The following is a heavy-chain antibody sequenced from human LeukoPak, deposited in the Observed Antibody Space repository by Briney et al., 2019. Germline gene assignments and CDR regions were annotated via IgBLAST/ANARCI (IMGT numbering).Heavy chain of an antibody. D-gene: IGHD1-26*01. CDR1: GFTFSDYS. Sequence: PGGSLRLSCVASGFTFSDYSMNWVRQAPGKGLEWVSSISSGSTYIYYADSLKGRFTISRDNAKNSLYLQMNSLRAEDTAVYYCVRDGKGPFTSQHFDYWGQGTLVTVSS. CDR3: VRDGKGPFTSQHFDY. V-gene: IGHV3-21*01. J-gene: IGHJ4*02. CDR2: ISSGSTYI.